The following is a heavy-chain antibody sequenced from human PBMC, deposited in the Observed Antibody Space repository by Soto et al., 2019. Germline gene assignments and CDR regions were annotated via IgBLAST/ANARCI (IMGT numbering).Heavy chain of an antibody. J-gene: IGHJ3*02. D-gene: IGHD2-15*01. CDR1: GGSISSSSYY. CDR3: ARPNRVFSPTRAFDI. Sequence: SETLSLTCTVSGGSISSSSYYWGWIRQPPGKGLEWIGSIYYSGSTYYNPSLKSRVTISVDTSKNQFSLKLSSVTAADTAVYYCARPNRVFSPTRAFDIWGQGTMVTVSS. CDR2: IYYSGST. V-gene: IGHV4-39*01.